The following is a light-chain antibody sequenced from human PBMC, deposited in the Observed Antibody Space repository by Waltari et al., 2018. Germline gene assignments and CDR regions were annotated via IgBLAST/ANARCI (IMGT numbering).Light chain of an antibody. V-gene: IGLV2-11*01. Sequence: QSALTQPRSVSGSAGQSVTISCTGTSSDADGYKYVSWYQQHPGKAPKLMIYDVTKRPSGVPDGVSGSKSGNTASLTISGLQAEDEADYYCCSYAGSYFYVFATGTKVTVL. CDR3: CSYAGSYFYV. CDR2: DVT. CDR1: SSDADGYKY. J-gene: IGLJ1*01.